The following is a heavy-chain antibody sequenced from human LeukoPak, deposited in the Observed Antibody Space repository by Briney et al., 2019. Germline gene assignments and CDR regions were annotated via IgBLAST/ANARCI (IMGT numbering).Heavy chain of an antibody. J-gene: IGHJ4*02. V-gene: IGHV3-7*01. CDR1: GFTIGSHF. CDR2: LEPSGNER. Sequence: PGGSLRLSCAVSGFTIGSHFMGWVRHLPGKGLQCVAILEPSGNERNYVDSVKGRFTISRDNSKNTLYLQMNSLRAEDTAVYYCAKDKLGAVAGGIFDYWGQGTLVTVSS. CDR3: AKDKLGAVAGGIFDY. D-gene: IGHD6-19*01.